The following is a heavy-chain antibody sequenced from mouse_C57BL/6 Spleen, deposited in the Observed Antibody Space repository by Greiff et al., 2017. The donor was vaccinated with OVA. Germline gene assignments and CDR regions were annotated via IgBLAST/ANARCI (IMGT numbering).Heavy chain of an antibody. CDR1: GFTFSDYG. D-gene: IGHD1-3*01. CDR3: ARQSDYYFDY. CDR2: ISNLAYSI. V-gene: IGHV5-15*01. J-gene: IGHJ2*01. Sequence: EVHLVESGGGLVQPGGSLKLSCAASGFTFSDYGMAWVRQAPRKGPEWVAFISNLAYSIYYADTVTGRFTISRENAKNTLYLEMSSLRSEDTAMYYCARQSDYYFDYWGQGTTLTVSS.